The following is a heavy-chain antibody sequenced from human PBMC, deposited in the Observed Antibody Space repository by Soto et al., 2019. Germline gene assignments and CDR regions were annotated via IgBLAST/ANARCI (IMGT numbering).Heavy chain of an antibody. CDR3: AKEGYCISTSCYEPNLYYYYGMDV. D-gene: IGHD2-2*01. V-gene: IGHV3-30*18. J-gene: IGHJ6*02. Sequence: GGSLRLSCAASGFTFSSYGMHWVRQAPGKGLEWVAVISYDGSNKYYADSVKGRFTISRDNSKNTLYLQMISLRAEDTAVYYCAKEGYCISTSCYEPNLYYYYGMDVWGQGTTVTVSS. CDR1: GFTFSSYG. CDR2: ISYDGSNK.